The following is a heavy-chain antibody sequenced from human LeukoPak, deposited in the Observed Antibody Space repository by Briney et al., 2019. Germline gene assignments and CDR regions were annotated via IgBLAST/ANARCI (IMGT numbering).Heavy chain of an antibody. J-gene: IGHJ2*01. V-gene: IGHV4-61*02. CDR3: ARDRDEGFDL. Sequence: SETLSLTCTVSGDSISSGSSYWSWIRQPAGKGLEWIGRIYTSGSTSYNPSLKSRVTISVDTSKNLFSLKLSSVTAADTAVYYCARDRDEGFDLWGRGTLVTVSS. CDR1: GDSISSGSSY. CDR2: IYTSGST.